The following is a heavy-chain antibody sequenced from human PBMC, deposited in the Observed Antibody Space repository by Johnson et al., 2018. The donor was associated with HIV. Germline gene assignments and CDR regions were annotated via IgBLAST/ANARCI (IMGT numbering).Heavy chain of an antibody. Sequence: VQLVESGGGLVQPGGSLRLSCAASGFTFSTYEMNWVRQVPGKGLEWVSYIGSSGSTIYYADSVKGRFTISRDNAKNSLYLQMNSLRAEDTAVYYCAKPPSMGADAFDIWGQGTMVTVSS. V-gene: IGHV3-48*03. CDR3: AKPPSMGADAFDI. CDR1: GFTFSTYE. D-gene: IGHD3-16*01. J-gene: IGHJ3*02. CDR2: IGSSGSTI.